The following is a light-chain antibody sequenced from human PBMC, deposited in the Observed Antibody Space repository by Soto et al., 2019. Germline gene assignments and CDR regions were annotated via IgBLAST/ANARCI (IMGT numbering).Light chain of an antibody. CDR2: GAS. J-gene: IGKJ1*01. V-gene: IGKV3-15*01. Sequence: EIVMTQSPATLSVSPGERATLSCRASQSVGSNLAWYQQKPGQAPRLLIYGASTRATGIPARFSGSGSGTEFNLTIRSLPSEDFAIYFCQQYNNWPPDRTFGQGTKVEIK. CDR3: QQYNNWPPDRT. CDR1: QSVGSN.